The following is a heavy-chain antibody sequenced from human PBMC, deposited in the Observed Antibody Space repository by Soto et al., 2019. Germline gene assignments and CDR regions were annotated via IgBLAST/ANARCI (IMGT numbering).Heavy chain of an antibody. CDR3: ARGGNYEDYYYYYMDV. CDR2: MNPNSGNT. CDR1: GYTFTSYD. J-gene: IGHJ6*03. V-gene: IGHV1-8*01. Sequence: GASVKVSCKASGYTFTSYDINWVRQATGQGLEWMGWMNPNSGNTGYAQKFQGRVTMTRNTSISTAYMELSSLRSEDTAVYYCARGGNYEDYYYYYMDVWGKGTPVTVSS. D-gene: IGHD4-4*01.